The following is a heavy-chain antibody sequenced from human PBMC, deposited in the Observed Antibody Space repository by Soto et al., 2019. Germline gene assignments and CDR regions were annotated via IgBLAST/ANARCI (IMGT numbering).Heavy chain of an antibody. CDR2: VFHTGDT. CDR1: GDSISSSVW. D-gene: IGHD7-27*01. Sequence: PSETLSLTCAVSGDSISSSVWWTWVRQPPGKGLEWIGEVFHTGDTYFNPSLRSRVAMSVDKSTNEFSLKVTSVTAADTAIYYCARKAWVRVDYWGQGALVTVSS. V-gene: IGHV4-4*02. J-gene: IGHJ4*02. CDR3: ARKAWVRVDY.